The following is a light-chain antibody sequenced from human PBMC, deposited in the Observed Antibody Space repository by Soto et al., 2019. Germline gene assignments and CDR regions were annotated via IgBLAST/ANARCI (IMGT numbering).Light chain of an antibody. CDR3: QQSYSTPYT. V-gene: IGKV1-39*01. J-gene: IGKJ2*01. CDR2: TAA. Sequence: IHMTQSPSSLSASVGDRVTITCRASQRITTYLNWYQQKPGKAPKRLISTAATLQGGVPARFSGSGSATDFTLTITTHQPEDFATYVCQQSYSTPYTFVQGTKLEIK. CDR1: QRITTY.